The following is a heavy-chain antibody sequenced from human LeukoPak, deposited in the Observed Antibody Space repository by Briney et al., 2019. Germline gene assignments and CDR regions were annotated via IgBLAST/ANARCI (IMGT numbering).Heavy chain of an antibody. V-gene: IGHV3-30*02. CDR1: GFIFTDYG. CDR2: IRYDGSDK. J-gene: IGHJ1*01. CDR3: AKEGTASKPSDLDH. Sequence: GGSLRLSCAASGFIFTDYGMHWVRQAPGKGLEWLTFIRYDGSDKYYADSVKGRFTISRDNSKNTLYQQMNSLTSEDTAVYYCAKEGTASKPSDLDHWEQGILVTVSS. D-gene: IGHD1/OR15-1a*01.